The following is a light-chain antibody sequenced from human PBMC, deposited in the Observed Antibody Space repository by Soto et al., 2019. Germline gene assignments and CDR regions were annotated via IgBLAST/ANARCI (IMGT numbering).Light chain of an antibody. CDR3: QRYNNWPLT. J-gene: IGKJ4*01. V-gene: IGKV3-15*01. CDR1: QGIGST. CDR2: GAS. Sequence: EIVMTQSPATLSVSPGERATLSCRASQGIGSTLAWYQQKPGQTPRLLIYGASTRATGVPARFSGSGPGTEFTLTINSLQSEDFAVYYCQRYNNWPLTFGGGTKVDIK.